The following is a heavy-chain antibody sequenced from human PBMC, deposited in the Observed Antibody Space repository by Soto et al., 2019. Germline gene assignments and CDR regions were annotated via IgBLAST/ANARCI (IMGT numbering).Heavy chain of an antibody. CDR3: AKDRAMATIYFDY. V-gene: IGHV3-23*01. Sequence: GGSLRLSCAASGFTSSNYAMSWVRQAPGKGLEWVSAVSGSGGSTYYVDSVKGRFTISRDNSKNTLYLQMNSLRAEDTAVYYCAKDRAMATIYFDYWGQGTLVTVSS. CDR1: GFTSSNYA. D-gene: IGHD5-12*01. J-gene: IGHJ4*02. CDR2: VSGSGGST.